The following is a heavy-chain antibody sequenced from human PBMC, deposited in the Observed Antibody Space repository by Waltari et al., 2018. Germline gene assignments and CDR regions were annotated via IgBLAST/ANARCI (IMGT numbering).Heavy chain of an antibody. D-gene: IGHD7-27*01. CDR2: ISYDGSNK. Sequence: QVQLVESGGGVVQPGRSLRLSCAASGFTFSSSALPWVRQAPGKGLEWVAVISYDGSNKYYADSVKGRFTISRDNSKNTLYLQMNSLRAEDTAVYYCASELGVGSLGMIPHYWGQGTLVTVSS. J-gene: IGHJ4*02. CDR3: ASELGVGSLGMIPHY. V-gene: IGHV3-30*01. CDR1: GFTFSSSA.